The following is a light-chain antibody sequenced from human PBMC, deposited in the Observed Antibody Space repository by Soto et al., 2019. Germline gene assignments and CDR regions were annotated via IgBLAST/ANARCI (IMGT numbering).Light chain of an antibody. V-gene: IGLV2-8*01. CDR3: SSYAGSNTDVV. CDR2: EVT. J-gene: IGLJ2*01. Sequence: QSALIQPPSASGSPGQSVTICCTGTRSDVGGYGYVSWYQQYPGKAPKLMIYEVTKRPSGVPDRFSGSKSGNTASLTVSGLQTEDEADYYCSSYAGSNTDVVFGGGTKLTVL. CDR1: RSDVGGYGY.